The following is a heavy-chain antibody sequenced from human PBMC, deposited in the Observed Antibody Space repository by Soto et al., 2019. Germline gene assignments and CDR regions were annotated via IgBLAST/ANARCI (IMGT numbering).Heavy chain of an antibody. Sequence: GGSLRLSSAASGFIFRSYFMHWVRQPPGQGLEWVSLINFDGIITTYADSVKGRFTISRDNAKNTLYLQMNSLRVDDTAVYYCASQVALGIWGQGTMVTVSS. CDR1: GFIFRSYF. J-gene: IGHJ3*02. CDR2: INFDGIIT. CDR3: ASQVALGI. D-gene: IGHD6-19*01. V-gene: IGHV3-74*01.